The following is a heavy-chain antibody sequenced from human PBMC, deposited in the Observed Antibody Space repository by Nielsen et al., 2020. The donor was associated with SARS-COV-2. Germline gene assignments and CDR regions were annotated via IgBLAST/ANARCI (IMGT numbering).Heavy chain of an antibody. V-gene: IGHV7-4-1*02. CDR1: GYTFTNYA. D-gene: IGHD3-22*01. Sequence: ASVKVSCKPSGYTFTNYAMNWVPQAPAQGLEWMGWINTNTGNPTYAQGFTGRFVFSLDTSVSTAYLQISSLKAEDTAVYYCATPRGAYYYDSSGLDYWGQGTLVTVSS. J-gene: IGHJ4*02. CDR2: INTNTGNP. CDR3: ATPRGAYYYDSSGLDY.